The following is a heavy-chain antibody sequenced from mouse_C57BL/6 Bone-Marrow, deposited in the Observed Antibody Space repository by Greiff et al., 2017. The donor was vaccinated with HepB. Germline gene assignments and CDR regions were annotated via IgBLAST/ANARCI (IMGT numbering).Heavy chain of an antibody. D-gene: IGHD1-1*01. Sequence: VQLKESGPGLVQPSQSLSITCTVSGFSFTSYGVHWVRQSPGKGLEWLGVIWSGGSTDNNAAFISRLSISKDNSKSQVFFKMNSLQADDTAIYYCARKFYCGSGPYYAMDYWGQGTSVTVSS. CDR3: ARKFYCGSGPYYAMDY. CDR2: IWSGGST. J-gene: IGHJ4*01. V-gene: IGHV2-2*01. CDR1: GFSFTSYG.